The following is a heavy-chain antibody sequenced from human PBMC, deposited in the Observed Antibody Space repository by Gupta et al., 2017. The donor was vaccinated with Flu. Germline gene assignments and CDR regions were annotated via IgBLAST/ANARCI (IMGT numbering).Heavy chain of an antibody. J-gene: IGHJ3*01. V-gene: IGHV3-53*01. CDR2: LYLDNRT. D-gene: IGHD3-3*01. Sequence: SWVRLVPGKGLEGVSLLYLDNRTYYTESVKGRFTISRDESTNSLYLQMHNLRAEDTALYYCATIGPRLRLSEWLSLGAFDFWGPGTPVTVS. CDR3: ATIGPRLRLSEWLSLGAFDF.